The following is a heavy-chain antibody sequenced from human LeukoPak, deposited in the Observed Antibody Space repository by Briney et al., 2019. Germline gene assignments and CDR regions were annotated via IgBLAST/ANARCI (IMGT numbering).Heavy chain of an antibody. V-gene: IGHV3-30*04. Sequence: GGSLRLSCAASGFTFSSYAMHWVRQAPGKGLEWVAVISYDGSNKYYADSVRGRFTISRDNSKNTLYLQMNSLRAEDTAVYYCAREGVQLWSYYYYYMDVWGKGTTVTVSS. CDR1: GFTFSSYA. CDR3: AREGVQLWSYYYYYMDV. CDR2: ISYDGSNK. D-gene: IGHD5-18*01. J-gene: IGHJ6*03.